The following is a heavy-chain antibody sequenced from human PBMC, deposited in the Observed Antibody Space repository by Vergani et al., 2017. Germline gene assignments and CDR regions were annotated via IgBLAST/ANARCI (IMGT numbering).Heavy chain of an antibody. CDR2: IRSDESRR. CDR1: GFTFNSYG. Sequence: QVQLVESGGGVVQPGGSLRLSCAASGFTFNSYGMHWVRQAPGKGLEWVASIRSDESRRYYGDSMEGPFTISRDNSKKTLYLQMKSLRPEDTAVYYCVKEGVGYCSGGTCYPEYWGQGTLVIVSS. D-gene: IGHD2-15*01. J-gene: IGHJ4*02. V-gene: IGHV3-30*02. CDR3: VKEGVGYCSGGTCYPEY.